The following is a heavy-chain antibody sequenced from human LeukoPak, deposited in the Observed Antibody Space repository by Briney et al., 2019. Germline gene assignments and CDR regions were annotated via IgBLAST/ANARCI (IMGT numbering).Heavy chain of an antibody. Sequence: GASVKVSCKASGYTFTSYAMHWVRQAPGQRLEWMGWINAGNGNTKYSQKFQGRVTITRDTSASTAYMELSSLRSEDTAVYYCARAYVPPWFGEYYFDYWGQGTLVTVSS. CDR1: GYTFTSYA. CDR2: INAGNGNT. D-gene: IGHD3-10*01. V-gene: IGHV1-3*01. J-gene: IGHJ4*02. CDR3: ARAYVPPWFGEYYFDY.